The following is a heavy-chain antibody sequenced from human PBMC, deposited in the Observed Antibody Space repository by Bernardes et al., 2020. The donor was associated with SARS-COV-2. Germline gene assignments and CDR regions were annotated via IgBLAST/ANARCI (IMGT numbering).Heavy chain of an antibody. CDR2: IDWDDDK. V-gene: IGHV2-70*04. D-gene: IGHD3-9*01. CDR3: ARTYYDILTGYSYGMDV. Sequence: SGPTLVKPTQTLTLTCTFSGFSLSTSGLRVSWIRQPPGKALAWLARIDWDDDKFYSTSLKTRLTISKDTSKNQVVLTMTNMDPVDTATYYCARTYYDILTGYSYGMDVWGQGTTGTVSS. J-gene: IGHJ6*02. CDR1: GFSLSTSGLR.